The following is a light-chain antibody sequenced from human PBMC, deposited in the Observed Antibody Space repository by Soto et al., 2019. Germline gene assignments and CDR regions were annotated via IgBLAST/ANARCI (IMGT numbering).Light chain of an antibody. J-gene: IGKJ1*01. V-gene: IGKV3-15*01. Sequence: EIVMTQSPATLSVSPGERATLSCRASQSVSSKLAWYQQKPGQGPRLLIYDASSRATGIPARFSGSGSGTEFTLTISSLQSEDFAVYYCQHYSTWLWTFGQGTKVEFK. CDR1: QSVSSK. CDR3: QHYSTWLWT. CDR2: DAS.